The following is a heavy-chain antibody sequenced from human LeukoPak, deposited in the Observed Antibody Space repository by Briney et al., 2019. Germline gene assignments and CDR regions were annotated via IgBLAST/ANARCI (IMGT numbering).Heavy chain of an antibody. CDR2: IIPIFGTA. CDR3: AREGEDDRAFDI. CDR1: GGTSSSYA. V-gene: IGHV1-69*13. J-gene: IGHJ3*02. D-gene: IGHD3-9*01. Sequence: GASVKVSCKASGGTSSSYAISWVRQAPGQGLEWMGGIIPIFGTANYAQKFQGRVTITADESTSTAYMELSSLRSEDTAVYYCAREGEDDRAFDIWGQGTMVTVSS.